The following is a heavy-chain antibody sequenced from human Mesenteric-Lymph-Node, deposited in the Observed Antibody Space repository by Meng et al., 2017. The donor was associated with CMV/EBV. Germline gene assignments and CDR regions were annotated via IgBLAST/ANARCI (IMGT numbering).Heavy chain of an antibody. CDR2: IYYSGST. J-gene: IGHJ3*02. V-gene: IGHV4-39*07. Sequence: GSLRPSCTVSGGSISSSSYSWGWIRQPPGTGLAWIGSIYYSGSTYSNPSLKSRGTISVDTSKNQFSLKLSSVTAADTAVYYCARDALGDFAFDIWGQGTMVTVSS. CDR1: GGSISSSSYS. CDR3: ARDALGDFAFDI.